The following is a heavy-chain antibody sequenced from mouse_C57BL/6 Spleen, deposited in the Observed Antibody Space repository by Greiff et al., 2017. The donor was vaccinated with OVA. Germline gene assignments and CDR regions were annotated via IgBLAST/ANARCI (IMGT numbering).Heavy chain of an antibody. CDR2: IDPETGGT. D-gene: IGHD2-5*01. V-gene: IGHV1-15*01. Sequence: VQRVESGAELVRPGASVTLSCKASGYTFTDYEMHWVKQTPVHGLEWIGAIDPETGGTAYNQKFKGKAILTADKSSSTAYMELRSLTSEDSAVYYCTRRWSYYSNLYAMDYWGQGTSVTVSS. CDR1: GYTFTDYE. CDR3: TRRWSYYSNLYAMDY. J-gene: IGHJ4*01.